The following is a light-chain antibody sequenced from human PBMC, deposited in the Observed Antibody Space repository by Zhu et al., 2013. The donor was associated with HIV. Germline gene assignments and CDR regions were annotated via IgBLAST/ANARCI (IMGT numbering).Light chain of an antibody. CDR2: AAS. J-gene: IGKJ4*01. V-gene: IGKV1-9*01. CDR3: QQLSNYPLT. Sequence: DIQLTQSPSFLSSSVGDRVTITCRASQDISSYLAWYQEKPGKAPKLLIYAASTLESGVPSRFSGSESGTEFTLTISSLQPEDFATYYCQQLSNYPLTFGGGTKVEIK. CDR1: QDISSY.